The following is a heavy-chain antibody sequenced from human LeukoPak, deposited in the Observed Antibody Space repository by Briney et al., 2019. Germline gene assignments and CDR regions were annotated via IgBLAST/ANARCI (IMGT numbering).Heavy chain of an antibody. Sequence: GGSLRLSCSGSGFPFNDNAIHWFRQAPGKGLEWVSTISDSGSSTYYADSVKGRFTISRDNSKNTLYLQMDSLRAEDTAIYYCAKVPYSDYGSGRPPFMDVWGQGTTVAVSS. CDR3: AKVPYSDYGSGRPPFMDV. CDR2: ISDSGSST. V-gene: IGHV3-23*01. D-gene: IGHD3-10*01. J-gene: IGHJ6*02. CDR1: GFPFNDNA.